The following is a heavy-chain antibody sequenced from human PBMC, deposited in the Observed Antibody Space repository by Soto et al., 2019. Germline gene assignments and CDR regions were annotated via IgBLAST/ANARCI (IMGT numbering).Heavy chain of an antibody. D-gene: IGHD2-21*02. CDR1: GGTFSSYA. V-gene: IGHV1-69*05. CDR2: IIPIFGTA. J-gene: IGHJ4*02. CDR3: ARGVASDLLYYFGY. Sequence: SVKVSCKASGGTFSSYAISWVRQAPGQGLEWMGGIIPIFGTANYAQKFQGRVTMTRDTSTSTVYMELSSLRSEDTAVYYCARGVASDLLYYFGYWGQGTLVTVSS.